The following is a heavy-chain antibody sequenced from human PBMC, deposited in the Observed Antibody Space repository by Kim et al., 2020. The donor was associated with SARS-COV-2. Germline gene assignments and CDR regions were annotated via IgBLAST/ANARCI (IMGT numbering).Heavy chain of an antibody. Sequence: SVKVSCKASGGTFSSYAISWVRQAPGQGLEWMGGIIPIFGTANYAQKFQGRVTITADESTSTAYMELSSLRSEDTAVYYCARDYYDSSGYYLYFDYWGQGTLVTVSS. CDR1: GGTFSSYA. D-gene: IGHD3-22*01. V-gene: IGHV1-69*13. J-gene: IGHJ4*02. CDR2: IIPIFGTA. CDR3: ARDYYDSSGYYLYFDY.